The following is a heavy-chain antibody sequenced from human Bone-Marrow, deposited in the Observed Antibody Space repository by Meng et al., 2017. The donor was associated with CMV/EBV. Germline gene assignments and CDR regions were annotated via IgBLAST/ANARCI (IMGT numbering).Heavy chain of an antibody. CDR1: GFTFSSYS. J-gene: IGHJ6*02. D-gene: IGHD3-3*01. Sequence: GGSLRLSCAASGFTFSSYSMNWVRQAPGKGLEWVSSISSSSSYIYYADSVEGRFTISRDNAKNSLYLQMNSLRAEDTAVYYCARDITIFGVAPLDVWGQGTTVTVSS. CDR2: ISSSSSYI. CDR3: ARDITIFGVAPLDV. V-gene: IGHV3-21*01.